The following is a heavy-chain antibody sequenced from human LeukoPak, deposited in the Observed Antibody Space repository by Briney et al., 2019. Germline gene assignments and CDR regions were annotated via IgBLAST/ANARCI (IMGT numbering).Heavy chain of an antibody. Sequence: SETLSLTCTVSGGSISSGGYYWSWIRQHPGKGLEWIGYIYYSGSTYYNPSLKSRVTISVDTSKNQFSLKLSSVTAADTAVYYCARVKMIPFSSARWFDPWGQGTPVTVSS. CDR1: GGSISSGGYY. D-gene: IGHD3-16*01. CDR3: ARVKMIPFSSARWFDP. V-gene: IGHV4-31*03. CDR2: IYYSGST. J-gene: IGHJ5*02.